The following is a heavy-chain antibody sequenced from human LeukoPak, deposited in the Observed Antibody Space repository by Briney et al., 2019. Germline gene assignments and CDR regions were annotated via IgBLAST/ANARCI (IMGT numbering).Heavy chain of an antibody. CDR3: AKDVGKWESLHFFDY. J-gene: IGHJ4*02. CDR1: GFTLSTNA. CDR2: ISGSGAST. V-gene: IGHV3-23*01. Sequence: GGSLRLSCLTSGFTLSTNAMSWVRQAPGKGLEGISGISGSGASTYYADSVKGRFTISRDDSRNTLYLQMNSLRGDDTAVYYCAKDVGKWESLHFFDYWGQGTLVTVSS. D-gene: IGHD1-26*01.